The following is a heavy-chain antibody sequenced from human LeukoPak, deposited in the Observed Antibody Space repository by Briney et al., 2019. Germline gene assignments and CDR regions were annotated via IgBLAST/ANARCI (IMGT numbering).Heavy chain of an antibody. Sequence: GASVTVSCKASGFTFTDHYMHWVRQAPGQGLEWVGWINGKRGDTNYAQNFQDRVTMTRDTSTSTVYMELSRLTVDDTAVYYCARDHDWGVDYWGQGTLVIVSS. CDR1: GFTFTDHY. J-gene: IGHJ4*02. CDR3: ARDHDWGVDY. D-gene: IGHD7-27*01. CDR2: INGKRGDT. V-gene: IGHV1-2*02.